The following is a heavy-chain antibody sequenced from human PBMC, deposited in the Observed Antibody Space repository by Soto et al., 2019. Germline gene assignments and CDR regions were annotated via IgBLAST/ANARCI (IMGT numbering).Heavy chain of an antibody. CDR1: GFTFDDYA. CDR3: AKAAGHIVVVITALDY. D-gene: IGHD3-22*01. J-gene: IGHJ4*02. CDR2: ISWNSGSI. V-gene: IGHV3-9*01. Sequence: GGSLRLSCAASGFTFDDYAMHWVRQAPGRGLEWVSGISWNSGSIGYADSVKGRFTISRDNAKNSLYLQMNSLRAEDTALYYCAKAAGHIVVVITALDYWGQGTLVTVSS.